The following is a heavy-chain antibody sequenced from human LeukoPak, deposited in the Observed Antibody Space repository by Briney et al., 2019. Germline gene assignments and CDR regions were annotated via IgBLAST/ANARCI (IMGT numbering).Heavy chain of an antibody. CDR3: ARDSDLDDYSRYDHFDS. D-gene: IGHD4-11*01. V-gene: IGHV1-2*02. Sequence: ASVKVSCKASGYSFTGYYMHWVRQAPGQGLERMGWINPKSDATKYAQKFQGRVTMTRDTSLNTAYMELSRLTFDDTAVYYCARDSDLDDYSRYDHFDSWGQGTLVTVSS. CDR1: GYSFTGYY. J-gene: IGHJ4*02. CDR2: INPKSDAT.